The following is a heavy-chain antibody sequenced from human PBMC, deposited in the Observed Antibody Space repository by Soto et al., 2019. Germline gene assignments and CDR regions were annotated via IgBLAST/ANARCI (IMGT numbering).Heavy chain of an antibody. V-gene: IGHV3-72*01. D-gene: IGHD2-21*02. CDR1: GFTFSDHY. Sequence: EVQLVESGGGLVQPGGSLSLSCAVSGFTFSDHYMDWVRQAPGKGLEWVGRSTNKANSYTTEYAASVKGRFTISRDDPKNSLYLQMNSLKTEDTAVYYCVSHVVVTLINAFDIWGQGTMVSVSS. J-gene: IGHJ3*02. CDR2: STNKANSYTT. CDR3: VSHVVVTLINAFDI.